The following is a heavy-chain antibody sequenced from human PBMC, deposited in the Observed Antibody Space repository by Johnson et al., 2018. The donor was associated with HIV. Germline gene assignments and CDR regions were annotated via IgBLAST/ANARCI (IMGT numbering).Heavy chain of an antibody. V-gene: IGHV3-30*18. CDR3: AKDPYSGSPIDI. Sequence: QMQLVESGGGVVQPGRSLRLSCAASGFTFSSYGMHWVRQAPGKGLEWVAVISYDGSNKYYVDSVKGRFTISRDNSKNTLYLQMNSLRAEDTAVYYCAKDPYSGSPIDIWGQGTMVTVSS. CDR1: GFTFSSYG. D-gene: IGHD1-26*01. CDR2: ISYDGSNK. J-gene: IGHJ3*02.